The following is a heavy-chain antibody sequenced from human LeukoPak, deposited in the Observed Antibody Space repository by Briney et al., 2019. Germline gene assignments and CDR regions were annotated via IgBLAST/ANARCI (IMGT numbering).Heavy chain of an antibody. CDR3: AREVYSSTWFDL. J-gene: IGHJ5*02. Sequence: PGGSLRLSCTASGFTLSTNYMNWVRQAPGKGLEWVSVIYSGGNTYYTDSVKGRFSISRDDSINTVYLQMNSLRADDTAVYYCAREVYSSTWFDLWGRGTLVTVSS. D-gene: IGHD6-13*01. CDR1: GFTLSTNY. V-gene: IGHV3-66*01. CDR2: IYSGGNT.